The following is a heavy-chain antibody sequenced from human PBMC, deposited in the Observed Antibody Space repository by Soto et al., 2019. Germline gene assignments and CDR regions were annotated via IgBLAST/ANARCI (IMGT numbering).Heavy chain of an antibody. CDR3: LRTSLVVAAATREDY. D-gene: IGHD2-15*01. J-gene: IGHJ4*02. Sequence: GRSLRLSCAASGFTFSSYWMHWVRQAPGKGLVWVSRINSDGSSTSYAGSVKGRFTISRDNAKNTLYLQMNSLRAEDTAVYYCLRTSLVVAAATREDYWGQGTLVTVSS. CDR2: INSDGSST. CDR1: GFTFSSYW. V-gene: IGHV3-74*01.